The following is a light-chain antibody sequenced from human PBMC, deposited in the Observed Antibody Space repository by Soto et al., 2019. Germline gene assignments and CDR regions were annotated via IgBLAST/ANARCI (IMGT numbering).Light chain of an antibody. V-gene: IGKV3-11*01. CDR3: QQLSAWPWT. Sequence: EIVLTQSPATLSLSPGQRATLSCRASQTVRSYLAWYQHKPGQAPRLLFYDASNRATGIPARFSGSGSGTEFTPTISSLEPEDFAVYYCQQLSAWPWTFGQGTKVEI. J-gene: IGKJ1*01. CDR2: DAS. CDR1: QTVRSY.